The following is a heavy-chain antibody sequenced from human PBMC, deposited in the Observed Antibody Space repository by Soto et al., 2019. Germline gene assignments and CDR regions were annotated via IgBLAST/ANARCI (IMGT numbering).Heavy chain of an antibody. CDR3: ARPYNYGSGTYPRFAP. D-gene: IGHD3-10*01. CDR1: GFTFNDYA. Sequence: EVQVLESGGGLVQPGGSLRLSCAASGFTFNDYAMSWVRQAPGKGLEWVSIISRTGDSSYFADSVKGRFTISRDNSKNTVSLQTNSLRAQDTAVYYCARPYNYGSGTYPRFAPWGQGPLVTVSS. V-gene: IGHV3-23*01. J-gene: IGHJ5*02. CDR2: ISRTGDSS.